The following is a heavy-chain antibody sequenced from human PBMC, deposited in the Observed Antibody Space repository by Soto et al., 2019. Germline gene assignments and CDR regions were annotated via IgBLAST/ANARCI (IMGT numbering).Heavy chain of an antibody. CDR1: GGSISSGGYY. Sequence: PSETLSLTCTVSGGSISSGGYYWSWIRQHPGKGLEWIGYIYYSGSTYYNPSLKSRVTISVDTSKNQFSLKLSSVTAADTAVYYCARMTGLPAYYYYYYLDGSGKGTTVTVS. CDR2: IYYSGST. V-gene: IGHV4-31*03. CDR3: ARMTGLPAYYYYYYLDG. D-gene: IGHD3-9*01. J-gene: IGHJ6*03.